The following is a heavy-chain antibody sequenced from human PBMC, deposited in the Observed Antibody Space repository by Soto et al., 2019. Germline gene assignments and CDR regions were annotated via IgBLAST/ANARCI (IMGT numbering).Heavy chain of an antibody. CDR3: ARTLTRTLWSGYYGSLIGY. CDR2: MNPNSGNT. CDR1: GYTFTSYD. Sequence: ASVKVSCKASGYTFTSYDINWVRQATGQGLEWMGWMNPNSGNTGYAQKFQGRVTMTRNTSISTAYMELSSLRSEDTAVYYCARTLTRTLWSGYYGSLIGYWGQGTLVTVSS. J-gene: IGHJ4*02. D-gene: IGHD3-3*01. V-gene: IGHV1-8*01.